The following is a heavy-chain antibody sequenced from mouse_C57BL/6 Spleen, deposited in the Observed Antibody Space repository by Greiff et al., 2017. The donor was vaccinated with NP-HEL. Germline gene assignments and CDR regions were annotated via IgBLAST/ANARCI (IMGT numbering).Heavy chain of an antibody. D-gene: IGHD2-12*01. CDR1: GYTFTSYW. V-gene: IGHV1-50*01. J-gene: IGHJ4*01. Sequence: QVQLQQPGAELVKPGASVKLSCKASGYTFTSYWMQWVKQRPGQGLEWIGEIDPSDSYTNYNQKFKGKATLTVDTSSSTAYMQLSSLTSEDSAVYYCARSKLLEAMDYWGQGTSVTVSS. CDR2: IDPSDSYT. CDR3: ARSKLLEAMDY.